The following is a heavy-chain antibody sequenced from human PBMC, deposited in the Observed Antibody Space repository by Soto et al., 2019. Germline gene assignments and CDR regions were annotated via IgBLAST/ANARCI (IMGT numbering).Heavy chain of an antibody. D-gene: IGHD2-21*02. J-gene: IGHJ6*02. CDR3: ARDDATHGGDDWYRYFYSGMDV. CDR2: IIPTLVTT. CDR1: GGSFSKFA. Sequence: QVQLVQSGTEVKTPGSSVKVSCKASGGSFSKFAINWLRQAPGQGLDWMGWIIPTLVTTDYAHKFQGSVKITADEATRTAYMELSVLRSADTAVYYCARDDATHGGDDWYRYFYSGMDVWGQGTTVTVSS. V-gene: IGHV1-69*01.